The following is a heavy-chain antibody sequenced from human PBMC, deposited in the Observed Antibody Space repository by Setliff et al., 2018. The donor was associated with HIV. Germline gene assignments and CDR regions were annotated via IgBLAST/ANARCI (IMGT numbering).Heavy chain of an antibody. Sequence: ETLRLSCAASGFIVSYNYMSWVRQAPGKGLEWVSLISSGGKTYYADSVKGRFTISRDNSKNTLYLQMNSLRAEDTAVYYCAREGSRTFSYYFDYWGQGTPVTVSS. CDR2: ISSGGKT. J-gene: IGHJ4*02. CDR1: GFIVSYNY. D-gene: IGHD2-8*01. V-gene: IGHV3-66*02. CDR3: AREGSRTFSYYFDY.